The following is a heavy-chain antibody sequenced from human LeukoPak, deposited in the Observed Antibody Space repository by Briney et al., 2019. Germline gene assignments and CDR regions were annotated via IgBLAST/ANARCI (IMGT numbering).Heavy chain of an antibody. CDR3: ARQRPLDSWFDP. Sequence: PSETLSLTCTVPGGSISSYYWSWVRQPPGKGLEWIGYIYYSGSTNYNPSLKSRVTISVDTSKNQFSLKLSSVTAADTAVYYCARQRPLDSWFDPWGQGTLVTVSS. J-gene: IGHJ5*02. CDR2: IYYSGST. CDR1: GGSISSYY. V-gene: IGHV4-59*08.